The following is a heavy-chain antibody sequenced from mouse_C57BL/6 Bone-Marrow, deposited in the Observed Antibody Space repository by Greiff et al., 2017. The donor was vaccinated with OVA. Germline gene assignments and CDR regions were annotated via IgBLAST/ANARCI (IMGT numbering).Heavy chain of an antibody. Sequence: EVKLEESGGGLVQPGGSLKLSCAASGFTFSSYAMSWVRQTPEKRLEWVATISDGGSYTYYPDNVKGRFTISRDNAKNNLYLQMSHLKSEDTAMYYCARVDYYGMGFAYWGQGTLVTVSA. CDR1: GFTFSSYA. CDR3: ARVDYYGMGFAY. J-gene: IGHJ3*01. V-gene: IGHV5-4*03. D-gene: IGHD1-1*01. CDR2: ISDGGSYT.